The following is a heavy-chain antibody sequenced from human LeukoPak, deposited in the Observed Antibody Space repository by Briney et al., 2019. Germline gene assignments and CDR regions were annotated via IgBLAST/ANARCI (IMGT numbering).Heavy chain of an antibody. CDR2: ISGSGGST. J-gene: IGHJ4*02. CDR1: GFTFSSYA. D-gene: IGHD2-15*01. Sequence: PGGSLRLSCAASGFTFSSYAMSWVRQAPGKGLEWVSAISGSGGSTYYADSVKGRFTISRDNSKNTLYLQMNSLRAEDTAVYHCAKELGYCSGGSCYSPGYYFDYWGQGTLVTVSS. V-gene: IGHV3-23*01. CDR3: AKELGYCSGGSCYSPGYYFDY.